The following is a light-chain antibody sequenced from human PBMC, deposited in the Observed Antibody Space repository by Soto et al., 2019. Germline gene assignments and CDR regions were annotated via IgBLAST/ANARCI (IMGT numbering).Light chain of an antibody. J-gene: IGKJ5*01. CDR2: DAS. V-gene: IGKV1-5*01. Sequence: DIQMTQSPSTLSASVGDRVTITCRASQSISHFLAWYQQKPGKVPKLLIYDASNLGSGVPSRFSGSGSGTDFTLTIGGLQSEDSAVYFCQQYNNWPFSFGQGTRLE. CDR1: QSISHF. CDR3: QQYNNWPFS.